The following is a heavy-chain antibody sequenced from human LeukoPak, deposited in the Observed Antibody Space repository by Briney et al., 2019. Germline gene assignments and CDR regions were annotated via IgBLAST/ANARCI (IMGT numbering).Heavy chain of an antibody. J-gene: IGHJ6*02. D-gene: IGHD3-10*01. V-gene: IGHV4-31*03. CDR3: ARVTMVRGVMGNYYYYYGMDV. CDR1: GGSISSGSYY. Sequence: SETLSLTCTVSGGSISSGSYYWSWIRQHPGTGLEWIGYIYYSGSTYYNPSLKSRVTISVDTSKNQFSLKLSSVTAADTAVYYCARVTMVRGVMGNYYYYYGMDVWGQGTTVTVSS. CDR2: IYYSGST.